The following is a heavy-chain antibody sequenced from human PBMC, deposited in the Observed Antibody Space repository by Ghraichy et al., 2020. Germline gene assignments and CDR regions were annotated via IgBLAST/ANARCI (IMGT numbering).Heavy chain of an antibody. V-gene: IGHV4-39*01. J-gene: IGHJ5*02. CDR3: VGHLVLMVRGVDP. D-gene: IGHD3-10*01. CDR2: MSYGGNT. CDR1: GASISYSSFY. Sequence: SETLSLTCTVSGASISYSSFYWGWIRQPPGQGLEWIGSMSYGGNTHYNPSLRGRVSISLDTSRNQFSLQLTPVSAADTAVYYCVGHLVLMVRGVDPWGQGTLVTVSS.